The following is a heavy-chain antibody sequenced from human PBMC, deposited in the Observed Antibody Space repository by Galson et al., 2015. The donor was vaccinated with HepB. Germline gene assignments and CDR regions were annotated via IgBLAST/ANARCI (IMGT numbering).Heavy chain of an antibody. Sequence: SLRLSCAASGFIFSRHWMHWVRQAPGKGLVWVSRINSDGSSTGYADSVKGRFTVSRDNAKNTLYLQMNSLRAEDTAVYYCAREGVYSGSIGKELRYWGQGALVTVSS. CDR1: GFIFSRHW. J-gene: IGHJ4*02. CDR3: AREGVYSGSIGKELRY. V-gene: IGHV3-74*01. D-gene: IGHD1-26*01. CDR2: INSDGSST.